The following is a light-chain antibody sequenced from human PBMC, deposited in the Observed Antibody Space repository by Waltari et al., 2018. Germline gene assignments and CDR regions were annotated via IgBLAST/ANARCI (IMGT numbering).Light chain of an antibody. Sequence: QSVLTQPPSASGTPGQRVTTSCSVSFSNIGANDVYCYQQFPGTAPKVLIYRNDQRPSGVPDRFSGSKSGTSASLAISGLRSEDEADYYCAAWDDSLSGHVVFGGGTKVTVV. V-gene: IGLV1-47*01. CDR2: RND. CDR3: AAWDDSLSGHVV. CDR1: FSNIGAND. J-gene: IGLJ2*01.